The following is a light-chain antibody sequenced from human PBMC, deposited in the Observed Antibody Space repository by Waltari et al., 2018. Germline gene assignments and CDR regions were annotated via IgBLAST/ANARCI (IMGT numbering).Light chain of an antibody. CDR1: SSAVGGFTY. V-gene: IGLV2-8*01. CDR2: EVT. Sequence: QSALTQPPSASGSPGQSVPIPCTGTSSAVGGFTYVSWYQQHPGKAPKLIIFEVTKRPSGVPDRFSGSKSGNTASLTVSGLQSEDEADYYCSSYGGNNNILFGGGTKLSVL. CDR3: SSYGGNNNIL. J-gene: IGLJ2*01.